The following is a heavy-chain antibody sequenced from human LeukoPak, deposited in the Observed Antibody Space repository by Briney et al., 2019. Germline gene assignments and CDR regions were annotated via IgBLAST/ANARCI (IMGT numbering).Heavy chain of an antibody. CDR3: AGARDY. J-gene: IGHJ4*02. V-gene: IGHV3-72*01. CDR1: GFTFSDHY. CDR2: IRNKVNSHTT. Sequence: GGSLRLSCAASGFTFSDHYMDWVRQAPGKGLEWVARIRNKVNSHTTENDASVKGRFTISRDDSKNSLYLQMNSLKAEDTAVYYCAGARDYWGQGTLVTVSS.